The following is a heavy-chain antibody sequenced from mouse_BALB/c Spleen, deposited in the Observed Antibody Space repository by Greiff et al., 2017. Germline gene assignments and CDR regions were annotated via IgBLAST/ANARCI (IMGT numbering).Heavy chain of an antibody. CDR2: ISSGGGST. D-gene: IGHD2-4*01. Sequence: EVKLVESGGGLVKPGGSLKLSCAASGFAFSSYDMSWVRQTPEKRLEWVAYISSGGGSTYYPDTVKGRFTISRDNAKNTLYLQMSSLKSEDTAMYYYARQSYYDYDGVMDYWGQGTSVTVSS. J-gene: IGHJ4*01. CDR3: ARQSYYDYDGVMDY. CDR1: GFAFSSYD. V-gene: IGHV5-12-1*01.